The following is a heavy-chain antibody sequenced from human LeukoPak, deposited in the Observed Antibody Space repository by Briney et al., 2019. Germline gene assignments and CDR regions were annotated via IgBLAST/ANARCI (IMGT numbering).Heavy chain of an antibody. CDR1: GFTFNRHW. V-gene: IGHV3-23*01. J-gene: IGHJ5*02. CDR2: IRPSGDNT. Sequence: PGGSLRLSCAASGFTFNRHWMTWVRQAPGRGLEGVSSIRPSGDNTYYGDSVKGRFTISRDNSKNTVYLQMNNMRVDDTAIYYCARVAGWHWFDPWGQGTLVTVSS. CDR3: ARVAGWHWFDP. D-gene: IGHD6-19*01.